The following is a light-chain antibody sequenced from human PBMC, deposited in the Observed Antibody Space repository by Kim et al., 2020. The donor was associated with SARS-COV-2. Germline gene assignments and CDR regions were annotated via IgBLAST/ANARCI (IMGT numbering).Light chain of an antibody. J-gene: IGLJ1*01. CDR3: QAWDSNTGF. CDR1: KLGDKY. V-gene: IGLV3-1*01. CDR2: QDT. Sequence: SYELTQPPSVSVSPGQTASITCSGDKLGDKYASWYQQKPGQSPVLVLFQDTRRPSGIPERFSGSNSGNTATLTISGTQPMDEADYYCQAWDSNTGFFGTGTKVTVL.